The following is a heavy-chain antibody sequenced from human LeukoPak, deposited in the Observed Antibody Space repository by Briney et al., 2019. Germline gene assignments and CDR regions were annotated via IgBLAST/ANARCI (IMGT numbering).Heavy chain of an antibody. V-gene: IGHV4-38-2*02. J-gene: IGHJ1*01. D-gene: IGHD2-2*02. CDR2: INHSGST. CDR1: GYSISSGYY. Sequence: PSETLSLTCTVSGYSISSGYYWGWIRQPPGKGLEWIGEINHSGSTNYNPSLKSRVTISVDTSKNQFSLKLSSVTAADTAVYYCARGFIVVVPAAIPYFQHWGQGTLVTVSS. CDR3: ARGFIVVVPAAIPYFQH.